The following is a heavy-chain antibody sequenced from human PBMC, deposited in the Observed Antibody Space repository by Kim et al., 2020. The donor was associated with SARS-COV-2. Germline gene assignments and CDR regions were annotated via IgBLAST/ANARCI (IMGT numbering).Heavy chain of an antibody. D-gene: IGHD6-13*01. J-gene: IGHJ4*02. V-gene: IGHV3-11*01. Sequence: ASSVKGRFTISRDNATNSLYLQMNSLRAEDTAVYYCARVGSTVAAGSIDYWGQGTLVTVSS. CDR3: ARVGSTVAAGSIDY.